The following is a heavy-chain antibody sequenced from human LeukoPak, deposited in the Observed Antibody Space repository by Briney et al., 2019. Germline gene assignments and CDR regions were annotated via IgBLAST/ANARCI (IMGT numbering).Heavy chain of an antibody. D-gene: IGHD4-23*01. CDR1: GASISSGGYY. CDR2: IYYSGST. V-gene: IGHV4-31*03. Sequence: PSETLSLTCTVSGASISSGGYYWSWIRQHPGKGLEWIGYIYYSGSTYYNPSLKSRVTISVDTSKNQFSLKLSSVTAADTAVYYCARGTVAKGFDYWGQGTLVTVSS. CDR3: ARGTVAKGFDY. J-gene: IGHJ4*02.